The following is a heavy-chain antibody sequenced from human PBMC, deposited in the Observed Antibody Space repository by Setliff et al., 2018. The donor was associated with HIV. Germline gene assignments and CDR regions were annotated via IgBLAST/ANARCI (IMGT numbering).Heavy chain of an antibody. CDR1: GYTFTTYY. CDR3: ASGSGYCNKGDCYIGVHRTPDKYYFDS. Sequence: ASVKVSCKASGYTFTTYYMHWVRQAPGQGLEWLGIINPSGTSTTYAQRFQGRLTMTRDTSTSTVYMELSSLKSEDTAVYYCASGSGYCNKGDCYIGVHRTPDKYYFDSWGQGTLVTVSS. D-gene: IGHD2-8*01. J-gene: IGHJ4*02. CDR2: INPSGTST. V-gene: IGHV1-46*01.